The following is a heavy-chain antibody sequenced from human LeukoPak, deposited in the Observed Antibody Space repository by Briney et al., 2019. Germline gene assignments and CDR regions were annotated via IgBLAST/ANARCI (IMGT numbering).Heavy chain of an antibody. V-gene: IGHV3-30*02. CDR1: GFTFSSYG. Sequence: GGSLRLSCAASGFTFSSYGMHWVRQGPGKGLEWVAFIRYDVTNKYYAESVKGRFTISRDNSKNTLLLQMNSLRAEDTAVYYCAKEDWKGDAFDVWGQGTLVTVSS. J-gene: IGHJ3*01. CDR2: IRYDVTNK. CDR3: AKEDWKGDAFDV. D-gene: IGHD1-1*01.